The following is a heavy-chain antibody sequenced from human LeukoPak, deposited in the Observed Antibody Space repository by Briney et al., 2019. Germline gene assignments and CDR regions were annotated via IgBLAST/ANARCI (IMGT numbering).Heavy chain of an antibody. J-gene: IGHJ4*02. D-gene: IGHD3-3*01. CDR3: AKHGYYDFWSGYPY. CDR1: GFTFSSYA. V-gene: IGHV3-30-3*02. CDR2: ISYDGSNK. Sequence: GRSLRLSCAASGFTFSSYAMHWVRQAPGKGLEWVAVISYDGSNKYYADSVKGRFTISRDNSKNTLYLQMNSLRAEDTAVYYCAKHGYYDFWSGYPYWGQGTLVTVSS.